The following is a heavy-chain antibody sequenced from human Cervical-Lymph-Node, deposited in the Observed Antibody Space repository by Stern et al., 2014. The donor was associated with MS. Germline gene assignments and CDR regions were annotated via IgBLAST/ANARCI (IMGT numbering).Heavy chain of an antibody. Sequence: EVQLVESGAEVKKPGESLRISCKGSGYSFTSYWISWVRQTPGKGLEWMGRMDASGPYTNYRQSFQGHVTISADKSISTAYLQWSSLKASDTAMYYCARRCSRRIDAFDIWGQGTMVTVSS. D-gene: IGHD2-15*01. J-gene: IGHJ3*02. CDR1: GYSFTSYW. CDR3: ARRCSRRIDAFDI. CDR2: MDASGPYT. V-gene: IGHV5-10-1*03.